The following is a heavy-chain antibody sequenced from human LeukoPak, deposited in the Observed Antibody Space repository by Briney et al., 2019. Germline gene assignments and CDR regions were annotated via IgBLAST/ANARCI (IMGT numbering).Heavy chain of an antibody. V-gene: IGHV1-2*02. CDR1: GYTFTGYY. D-gene: IGHD3-3*02. CDR2: INPNSGGT. J-gene: IGHJ4*02. Sequence: ASVKVSCKASGYTFTGYYIHWVRQAPGQGLEWMGWINPNSGGTNYAQKFQGRVTMTRDTSISTAYMELSRLSSDDTAVYYCASGSRISGAFIAYFDYWGQGTLVTVSS. CDR3: ASGSRISGAFIAYFDY.